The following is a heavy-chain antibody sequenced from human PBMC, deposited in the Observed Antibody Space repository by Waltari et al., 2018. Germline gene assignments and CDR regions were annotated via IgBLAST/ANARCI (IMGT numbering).Heavy chain of an antibody. Sequence: VQLVQSGAEVKKPGASVKVSCKASGYIFTDNYMHWVRQAPGQGLEWMGRLNPKSGGTNYAQKFQGRVTMTRDTSISTAYMELSRLRSDDTAVYYCARVGATKTDYWGQGTLVTVSS. CDR3: ARVGATKTDY. J-gene: IGHJ4*02. CDR2: LNPKSGGT. V-gene: IGHV1-2*06. D-gene: IGHD1-26*01. CDR1: GYIFTDNY.